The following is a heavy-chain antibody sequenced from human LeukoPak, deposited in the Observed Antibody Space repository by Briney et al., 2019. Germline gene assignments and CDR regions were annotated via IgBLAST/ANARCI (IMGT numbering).Heavy chain of an antibody. J-gene: IGHJ4*02. D-gene: IGHD3-22*01. CDR1: GGSVSSGSYY. V-gene: IGHV4-61*01. Sequence: PSETLSLTCTVSGGSVSSGSYYWSWIRQPPGKGLEGIGYIYYSGSTNYNPSLKSRVTISVDTSKNQFSLKLSSVTAADTAVYYCASRLDYYDSGGSFDYWGQGTLVTVSS. CDR3: ASRLDYYDSGGSFDY. CDR2: IYYSGST.